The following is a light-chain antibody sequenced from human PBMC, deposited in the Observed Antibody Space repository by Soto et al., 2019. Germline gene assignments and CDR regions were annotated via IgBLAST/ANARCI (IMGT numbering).Light chain of an antibody. CDR2: GAS. Sequence: EIVMXQSPATLSVSPGEGATLSCRASQFVSSNLAWYQQKPGQAPRLLIYGASTRATGIPARFSGSGSGTEFTLTISSLQSEDFAVYYCQQYNNWPPLTFGGGTKVEIK. V-gene: IGKV3-15*01. CDR3: QQYNNWPPLT. J-gene: IGKJ4*01. CDR1: QFVSSN.